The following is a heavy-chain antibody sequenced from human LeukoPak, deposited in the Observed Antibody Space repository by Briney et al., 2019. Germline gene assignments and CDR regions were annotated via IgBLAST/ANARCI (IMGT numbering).Heavy chain of an antibody. CDR2: IYYSGST. CDR3: ASGRFLEWLHYYYYMDV. CDR1: GGSISSSSYY. D-gene: IGHD3-3*01. J-gene: IGHJ6*03. Sequence: SETLSLTCTVSGGSISSSSYYWGWIRQPPGKGLGWIGSIYYSGSTYYNPSLKSRVTISVDRSKNQFSLKLSSVTAADTAVYYCASGRFLEWLHYYYYMDVWGKGTTVTVSS. V-gene: IGHV4-39*07.